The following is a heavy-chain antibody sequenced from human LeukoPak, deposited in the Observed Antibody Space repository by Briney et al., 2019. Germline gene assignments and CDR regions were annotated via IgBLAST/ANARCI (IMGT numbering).Heavy chain of an antibody. Sequence: SGGSLRLSCAASGFTFSNAWMSWVRQAPGKGLEWVGRIKSKTDGGTTDYAAPVKGRFTILRDDSKNTLYLQMNSLKTEDTAVYYCTTDVPNCSGGSCYSPDYYYYGMDVWGQGTTVTVSS. D-gene: IGHD2-15*01. V-gene: IGHV3-15*01. CDR1: GFTFSNAW. J-gene: IGHJ6*02. CDR3: TTDVPNCSGGSCYSPDYYYYGMDV. CDR2: IKSKTDGGTT.